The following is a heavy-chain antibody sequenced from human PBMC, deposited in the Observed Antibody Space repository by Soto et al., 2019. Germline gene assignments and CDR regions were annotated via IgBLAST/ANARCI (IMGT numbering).Heavy chain of an antibody. CDR2: IWYDGSNK. J-gene: IGHJ6*03. D-gene: IGHD3-9*01. CDR3: AVSYDIPRPSYMDV. Sequence: GGSLRLSCAASGFTFSSHGMHWVRQAPGKGLEWVAVIWYDGSNKYYADSVKGRFTISRDNSKNTLYLQMNSLRAEDTAVYYCAVSYDIPRPSYMDVWGKGTTVTVSS. CDR1: GFTFSSHG. V-gene: IGHV3-33*01.